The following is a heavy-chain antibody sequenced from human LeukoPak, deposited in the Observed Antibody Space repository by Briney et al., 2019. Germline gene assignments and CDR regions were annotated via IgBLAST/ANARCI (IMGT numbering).Heavy chain of an antibody. V-gene: IGHV3-74*01. CDR1: GFTFSSYW. CDR3: TMGPYYYDSSGYYY. Sequence: GGSLRLSCAASGFTFSSYWMHWVRQAPGKGLVWVSRINSDGSSTSYADSVKGRFTISRDNAKNTLYLQMNSLRAEDTAVYYCTMGPYYYDSSGYYYWGQGTLVTVSS. CDR2: INSDGSST. D-gene: IGHD3-22*01. J-gene: IGHJ4*02.